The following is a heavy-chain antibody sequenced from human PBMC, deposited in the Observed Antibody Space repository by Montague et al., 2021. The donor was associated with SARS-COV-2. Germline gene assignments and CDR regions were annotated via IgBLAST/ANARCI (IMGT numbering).Heavy chain of an antibody. CDR2: IYYSGST. J-gene: IGHJ3*02. V-gene: IGHV4-31*03. CDR3: ARVHFVSSGWYPDAFDI. Sequence: SQTLSLTCTVSGGSINSGGYYWSWIRQHPGKGLEWIGYIYYSGSTYYNPSLKSRLTISVDTSKNQFPLKLSSVIAADTAVYYCARVHFVSSGWYPDAFDIWGQGTMVTVSS. CDR1: GGSINSGGYY. D-gene: IGHD6-19*01.